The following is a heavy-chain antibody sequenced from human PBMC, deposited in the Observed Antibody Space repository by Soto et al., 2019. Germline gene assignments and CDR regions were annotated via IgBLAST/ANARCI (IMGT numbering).Heavy chain of an antibody. CDR1: GYIPSEYC. V-gene: IGHV1-2*02. CDR2: MKPDDGGP. D-gene: IGHD5-12*01. J-gene: IGHJ6*02. CDR3: VRDLRRQWRRLDPESYTGMDV. Sequence: ASLKGSCKSTGYIPSEYCIHWVRQAPGQGLEWLGWMKPDDGGPNYAQNFQGRVIMTRDTSTDTDYMELTRLTSDDTAVYFCVRDLRRQWRRLDPESYTGMDVWGQGTTVTVSS.